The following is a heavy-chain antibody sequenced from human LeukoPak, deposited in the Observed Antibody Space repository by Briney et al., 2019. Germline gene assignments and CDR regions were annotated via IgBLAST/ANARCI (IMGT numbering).Heavy chain of an antibody. CDR1: GFTFSSYS. V-gene: IGHV3-21*01. CDR3: ARDGGRGYSGYETGDY. CDR2: ISSSSSYI. Sequence: GGSLRLSCAASGFTFSSYSMNWVRQAPGKGLEWVSSISSSSSYIYYADSVKGRFTISRDNAKYSLYLQMNSLRAEDTAVYYCARDGGRGYSGYETGDYWGQGTLVTVSS. D-gene: IGHD5-12*01. J-gene: IGHJ4*02.